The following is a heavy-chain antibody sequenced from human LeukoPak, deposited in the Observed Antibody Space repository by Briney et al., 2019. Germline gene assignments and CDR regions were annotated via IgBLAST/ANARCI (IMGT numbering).Heavy chain of an antibody. CDR3: ARESLNAFDI. CDR1: GGSISSSSYY. Sequence: SETLSLTCTVSGGSISSSSYYWGWIRQPPGKGLEWIGSIYYSGSTYYNPSLKSRVTISVDTSKNQFSLKLSSATAADTAVYYCARESLNAFDIWGQGTMVTVSS. V-gene: IGHV4-39*07. CDR2: IYYSGST. J-gene: IGHJ3*02.